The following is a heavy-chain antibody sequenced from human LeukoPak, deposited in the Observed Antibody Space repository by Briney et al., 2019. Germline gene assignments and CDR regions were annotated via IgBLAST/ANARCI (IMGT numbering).Heavy chain of an antibody. V-gene: IGHV4-59*01. CDR1: GGSISSYY. CDR2: IYYSGST. D-gene: IGHD6-19*01. J-gene: IGHJ5*02. Sequence: PSETLSLTCTVAGGSISSYYWSWIRQPPGKGLEWIWYIYYSGSTNYNPTLKSRVTISVDTSKSQFSLKLSSVTAADTAVYYCARHGYSSGSLAWFDPWGQGNQVTVSS. CDR3: ARHGYSSGSLAWFDP.